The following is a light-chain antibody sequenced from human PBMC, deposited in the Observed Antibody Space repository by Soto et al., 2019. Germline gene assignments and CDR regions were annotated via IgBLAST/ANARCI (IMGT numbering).Light chain of an antibody. J-gene: IGLJ1*01. CDR3: SSYAGNNNDV. CDR1: SSDVGGYNY. Sequence: QSALTQPPSASGSPGQSVTISCTGTSSDVGGYNYVSWYQHHPGKAPKLMIYEVSKRPSGVPDRFSGSKSGNTASLTVSGLQAEDEADYYCSSYAGNNNDVFGPGTKLTVL. V-gene: IGLV2-8*01. CDR2: EVS.